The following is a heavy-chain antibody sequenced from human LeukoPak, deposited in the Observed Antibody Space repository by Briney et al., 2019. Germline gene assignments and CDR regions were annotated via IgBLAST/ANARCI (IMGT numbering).Heavy chain of an antibody. CDR1: GFTFKDYW. V-gene: IGHV3-23*01. CDR2: ISGSGGST. D-gene: IGHD3-22*01. J-gene: IGHJ6*02. Sequence: GGSLRLSCAASGFTFKDYWMIWVRQAPGKGLEWVSAISGSGGSTYYADSVKGRFTISRDNSKNTLYLQMNSLRAEDTAVYYCAMRRDYYDSSGYYFEYYGMDVWGQGTTVTVSS. CDR3: AMRRDYYDSSGYYFEYYGMDV.